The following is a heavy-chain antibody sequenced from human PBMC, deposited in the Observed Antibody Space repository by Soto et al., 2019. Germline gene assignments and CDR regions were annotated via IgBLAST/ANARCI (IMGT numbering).Heavy chain of an antibody. CDR1: GFTFSNAW. D-gene: IGHD6-19*01. CDR3: TTVSPKYSSGWYTY. J-gene: IGHJ4*02. CDR2: IKNKTDGGTT. V-gene: IGHV3-15*01. Sequence: EVQLVESGGGLVKPGGSLRLSCAASGFTFSNAWMSWVRPAPGKGLEWVGRIKNKTDGGTTDYAAPVKGRFTISRDDSKNTLYLQMNSLKTEDTAVYYCTTVSPKYSSGWYTYWGQGTLVTVSS.